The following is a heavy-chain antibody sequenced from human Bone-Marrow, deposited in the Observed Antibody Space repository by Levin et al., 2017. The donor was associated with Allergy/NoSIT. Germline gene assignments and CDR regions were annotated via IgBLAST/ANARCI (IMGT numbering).Heavy chain of an antibody. J-gene: IGHJ4*02. CDR2: IIPIFGTA. Sequence: ASVKVSCKASGGTFSSYAISWVRQAPGQGLEWMGGIIPIFGTANYAQKFQGRVTITADESTSTAYMELSSLRSEDTAVYYCARAGYCSGGSCYSGDYWGQGTLVTVSS. CDR1: GGTFSSYA. V-gene: IGHV1-69*13. CDR3: ARAGYCSGGSCYSGDY. D-gene: IGHD2-15*01.